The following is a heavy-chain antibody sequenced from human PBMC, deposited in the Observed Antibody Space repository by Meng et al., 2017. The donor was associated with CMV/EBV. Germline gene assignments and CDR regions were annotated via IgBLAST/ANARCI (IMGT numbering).Heavy chain of an antibody. J-gene: IGHJ6*02. CDR1: EFTFSNYA. V-gene: IGHV3-23*01. Sequence: GGSLRLSCAASEFTFSNYAMSWVRQAPGRGLAWVSAITASGGSTYYADSVKGRFTISRDNSKNTLYLQMNSLRSEDTAVYYCARRKSAYYYYGMDVWGQGTTVTVSS. CDR3: ARRKSAYYYYGMDV. CDR2: ITASGGST.